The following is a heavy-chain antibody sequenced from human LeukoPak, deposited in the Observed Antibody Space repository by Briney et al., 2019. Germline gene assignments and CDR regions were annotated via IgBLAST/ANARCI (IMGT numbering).Heavy chain of an antibody. J-gene: IGHJ6*03. CDR3: ASSGRMATIPEVNYYYYMDV. CDR2: IIPIFGTA. V-gene: IGHV1-69*13. D-gene: IGHD5-24*01. CDR1: GGTFSSYA. Sequence: SVKVSCKASGGTFSSYAITWVRQAPGQGLEWMGGIIPIFGTANSAQKFQGSVTLTADESTSTAYMELSSLSSEDTAVYYWASSGRMATIPEVNYYYYMDVWSKGTTVTVSS.